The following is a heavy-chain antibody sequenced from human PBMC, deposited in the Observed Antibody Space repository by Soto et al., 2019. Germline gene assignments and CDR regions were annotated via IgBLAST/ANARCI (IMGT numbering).Heavy chain of an antibody. CDR1: GFTFSLYT. CDR2: ISRGGSSI. J-gene: IGHJ4*02. D-gene: IGHD6-19*01. Sequence: EPQLVESGGGLVQPGGSLRLSCAASGFTFSLYTMNWVRQTPGKGLEWLAYISRGGSSIYYADSVKGRFTVSRDNANNSLSLQMNSLSREDTAVYYCVREGGDLRGSGVFDYWGQGTLVTVSS. V-gene: IGHV3-48*01. CDR3: VREGGDLRGSGVFDY.